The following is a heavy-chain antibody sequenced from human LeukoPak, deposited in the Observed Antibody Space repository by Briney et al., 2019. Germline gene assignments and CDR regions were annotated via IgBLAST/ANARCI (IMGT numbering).Heavy chain of an antibody. J-gene: IGHJ4*02. CDR3: ARANRYSDSTGYYYEYYFDY. Sequence: SETLSLTCTVSGYSISYGYFWAWIRQPPGKGLELIGYIYDSGSTNFNPSLKSRVTISVDTSRNQFSLNLNSVTAADTAVYYCARANRYSDSTGYYYEYYFDYWGQGALVTVSS. D-gene: IGHD3-22*01. V-gene: IGHV4-59*01. CDR1: GYSISYGYF. CDR2: IYDSGST.